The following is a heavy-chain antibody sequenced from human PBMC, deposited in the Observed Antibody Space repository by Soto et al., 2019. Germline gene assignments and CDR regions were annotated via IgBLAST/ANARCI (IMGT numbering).Heavy chain of an antibody. CDR3: ARRGSGSYSDY. CDR1: GGSISSYY. V-gene: IGHV4-59*08. Sequence: SETLSLTCTVSGGSISSYYWSWIRQPPGKGLEWIGSIDYSGSTNYNPSLKSRVTISVDTSKNQFSLKLSSVTAADTAVYYCARRGSGSYSDYWGQGTLVTVSS. CDR2: IDYSGST. J-gene: IGHJ4*02. D-gene: IGHD3-10*01.